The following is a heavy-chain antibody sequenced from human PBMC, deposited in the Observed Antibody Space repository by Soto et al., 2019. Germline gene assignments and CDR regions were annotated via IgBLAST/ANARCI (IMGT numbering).Heavy chain of an antibody. J-gene: IGHJ6*02. CDR2: INPNSGVT. D-gene: IGHD3-10*01. V-gene: IGHV1-2*02. Sequence: GAAVKVSCKASGYMFTGYDMHWVRQAPGQGLEWMGWINPNSGVTNYGQKFQGRVTMTRDLTISTAYMELSGLRSDDTAVYYCAREVTMVRGARVYGMDVWGQGTTVTAP. CDR3: AREVTMVRGARVYGMDV. CDR1: GYMFTGYD.